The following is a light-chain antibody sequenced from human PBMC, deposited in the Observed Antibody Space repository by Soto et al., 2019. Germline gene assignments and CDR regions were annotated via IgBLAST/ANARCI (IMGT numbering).Light chain of an antibody. Sequence: QSALTQPASVSGSPGQSITISCTGTSSDVGGYNYVSWYQQHPGKAPKLMIYDVSNRPSGVSNRFSGSKSGNTASLTISGLXAEDEADYYCSSYTSSSTRVFGGGTKLTVL. CDR3: SSYTSSSTRV. CDR2: DVS. V-gene: IGLV2-14*01. J-gene: IGLJ3*02. CDR1: SSDVGGYNY.